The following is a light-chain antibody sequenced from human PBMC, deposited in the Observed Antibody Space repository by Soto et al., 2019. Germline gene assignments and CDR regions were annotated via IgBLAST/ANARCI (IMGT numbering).Light chain of an antibody. V-gene: IGKV3-20*01. Sequence: TVLTQSPGTVFLSPGERATLYCRTSQSLKTNFLAWYQQRPGQAPRLLIYGIFNRAAGVPGRFSGSGSGTDFTRTINGLEPEDSAVYYCQHYDGSPRTFGLGTKVEVK. CDR3: QHYDGSPRT. J-gene: IGKJ2*01. CDR1: QSLKTNF. CDR2: GIF.